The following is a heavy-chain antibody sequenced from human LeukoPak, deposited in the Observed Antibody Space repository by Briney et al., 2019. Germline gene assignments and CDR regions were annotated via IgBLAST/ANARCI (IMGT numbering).Heavy chain of an antibody. CDR1: GGSISSYY. CDR3: ARAYREASNFDY. Sequence: NPSETLSLTCTVSGGSISSYYWSWIRQPPGKGLEWIGYIYYSGSTIYNPSLKSRVTISVDTSKNQFSLKLSSVTAADTAVYYCARAYREASNFDYWGQGTLVTVSS. CDR2: IYYSGST. J-gene: IGHJ4*02. D-gene: IGHD3-16*02. V-gene: IGHV4-59*01.